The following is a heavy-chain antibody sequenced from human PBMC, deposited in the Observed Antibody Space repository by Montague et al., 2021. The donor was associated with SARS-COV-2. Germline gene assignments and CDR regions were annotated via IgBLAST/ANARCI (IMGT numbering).Heavy chain of an antibody. V-gene: IGHV3-23*01. CDR1: GFTFSSYA. J-gene: IGHJ6*02. D-gene: IGHD6-13*01. Sequence: SLRLSCAASGFTFSSYAMSWVRQAPGKGLEWVSAISGIGGSPYYADSVKGRFTISRDNSKNTLYLQMNSLRAEDTAVYYCAKVGSSWYHGYYYGMDVWGQGTTVTVSS. CDR3: AKVGSSWYHGYYYGMDV. CDR2: ISGIGGSP.